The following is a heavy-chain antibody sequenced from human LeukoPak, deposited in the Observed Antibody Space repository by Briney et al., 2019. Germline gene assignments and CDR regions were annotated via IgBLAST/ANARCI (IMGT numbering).Heavy chain of an antibody. CDR1: GFTFRNYW. D-gene: IGHD5-24*01. CDR2: VKGDGRFT. CDR3: VRDGDDYNFDY. J-gene: IGHJ4*02. Sequence: PGGSLRLSCAASGFTFRNYWMHWVRQAPGKGLVWVSRVKGDGRFTDYADSVKGRFTISRDNAKNTLYLQMYSLRAEDTAAYYCVRDGDDYNFDYWGQGSLVTVSS. V-gene: IGHV3-74*01.